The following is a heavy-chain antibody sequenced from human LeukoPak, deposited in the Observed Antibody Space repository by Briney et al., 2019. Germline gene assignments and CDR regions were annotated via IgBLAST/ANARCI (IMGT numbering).Heavy chain of an antibody. CDR1: GFTFGDYA. D-gene: IGHD3-22*01. Sequence: GGSLRLSCTTSGFTFGDYAMGWVRQAPGKGLEWIGFIRCKRNGGTTIYAASMRGKFTISRDDFKSIAYLQVNSLEIEDTAVFYCTSSYYTDSSGYGPFDYWGQGTLVTVSS. CDR3: TSSYYTDSSGYGPFDY. CDR2: IRCKRNGGTT. V-gene: IGHV3-49*04. J-gene: IGHJ4*02.